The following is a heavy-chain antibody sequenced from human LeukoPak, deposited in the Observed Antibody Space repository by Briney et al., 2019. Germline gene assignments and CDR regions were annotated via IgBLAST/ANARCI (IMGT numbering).Heavy chain of an antibody. D-gene: IGHD6-13*01. Sequence: SGTLSLTCAVSGGSISSSNWWSGGRPPPGKGLEWIGEIYHTGSPNYNPSLKSRVTISVDKSKNQFSLKLSSVTAADTAVYYCARVEAAAVLSYWGQGTLVTVSS. J-gene: IGHJ4*02. CDR1: GGSISSSNW. CDR2: IYHTGSP. V-gene: IGHV4-4*02. CDR3: ARVEAAAVLSY.